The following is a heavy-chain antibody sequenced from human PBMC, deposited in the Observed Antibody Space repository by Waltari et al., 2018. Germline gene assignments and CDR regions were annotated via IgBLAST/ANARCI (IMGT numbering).Heavy chain of an antibody. CDR2: IIPSFGTA. J-gene: IGHJ4*02. CDR3: ARAGYYYDSSGYYLFDY. V-gene: IGHV1-69*14. CDR1: GGTFSSYD. D-gene: IGHD3-22*01. Sequence: QVQLVQSGAEVKKPGSSVKVSCKASGGTFSSYDISWVRQAPGQGLEWMGGIIPSFGTANYAQKFQGRVTITADKSTSTAYRELSSLRSEDTAVYYCARAGYYYDSSGYYLFDYWGQGTLVTVSS.